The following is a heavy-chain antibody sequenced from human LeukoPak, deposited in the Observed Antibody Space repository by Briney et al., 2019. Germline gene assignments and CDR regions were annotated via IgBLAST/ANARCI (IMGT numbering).Heavy chain of an antibody. Sequence: GGSLRLSCAASGFTVSSNYMSWVRQAPGKGLEWVSVIYSSGSTYYADSVKGRFTISRDNSKNTLYLQMNSLRAEDTAVYYCARVGTAMVDHYYYGMDVWGQGTTVTVSS. D-gene: IGHD5-18*01. CDR1: GFTVSSNY. CDR3: ARVGTAMVDHYYYGMDV. V-gene: IGHV3-66*01. CDR2: IYSSGST. J-gene: IGHJ6*02.